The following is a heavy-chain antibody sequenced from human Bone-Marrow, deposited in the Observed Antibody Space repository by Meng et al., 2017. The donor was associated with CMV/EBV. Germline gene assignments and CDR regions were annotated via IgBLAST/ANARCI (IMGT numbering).Heavy chain of an antibody. V-gene: IGHV3-49*04. CDR1: GFTFGDYA. CDR2: IRSKAYGGTT. Sequence: GGSLRLSCTASGFTFGDYAMSWVRQAPGKGLEWLGFIRSKAYGGTTEYAASVKGRFTISRDDSKSIAYLQMNSLKTEDTAVYYCTRDRLWYYYDSSGYYYFDYWGQGTLVTVSS. CDR3: TRDRLWYYYDSSGYYYFDY. J-gene: IGHJ4*02. D-gene: IGHD3-22*01.